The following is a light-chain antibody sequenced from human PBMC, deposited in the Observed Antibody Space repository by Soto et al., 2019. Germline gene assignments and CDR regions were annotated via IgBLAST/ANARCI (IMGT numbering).Light chain of an antibody. Sequence: DIVMTQSPLSLPVTPGDPASISCRSSQSRLHSKGYNYLDWYLQKPGQSPQLLIYLGSNRASGVPDRFSGSGSGTDFTLKISRVEAEDVGVYYCMQALQTLLTFGGGTKVEIK. CDR1: QSRLHSKGYNY. CDR3: MQALQTLLT. J-gene: IGKJ4*01. V-gene: IGKV2-28*01. CDR2: LGS.